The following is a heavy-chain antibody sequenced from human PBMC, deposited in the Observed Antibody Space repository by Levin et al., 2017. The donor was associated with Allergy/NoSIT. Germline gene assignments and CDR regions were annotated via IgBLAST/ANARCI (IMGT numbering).Heavy chain of an antibody. CDR3: ARGGYDYVWGSYRYTRRGAFDI. V-gene: IGHV3-30-3*01. D-gene: IGHD3-16*02. CDR1: GFTFSSYA. CDR2: ISYDGSNK. Sequence: GESLKISCAASGFTFSSYAMHWVRQAPGKGLEWVAVISYDGSNKYYADSVKGRFTISRDNSKNTLYLQMNSLRAEDTAVYYCARGGYDYVWGSYRYTRRGAFDIWGQGTMVTVSS. J-gene: IGHJ3*02.